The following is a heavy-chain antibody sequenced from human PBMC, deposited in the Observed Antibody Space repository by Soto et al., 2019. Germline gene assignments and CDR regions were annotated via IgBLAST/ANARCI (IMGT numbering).Heavy chain of an antibody. CDR3: ARNTIPHPPY. J-gene: IGHJ4*02. V-gene: IGHV3-23*01. CDR1: RVTFSNYA. Sequence: GWSIRLSCAASRVTFSNYAMRWVRQAPGKGLEWVSAISSSGDSPYYADSVKGRFTVSRDNSKNTLYLQMNSLRVEDTAIYYCARNTIPHPPYWGQGTLVTVSS. D-gene: IGHD1-1*01. CDR2: ISSSGDSP.